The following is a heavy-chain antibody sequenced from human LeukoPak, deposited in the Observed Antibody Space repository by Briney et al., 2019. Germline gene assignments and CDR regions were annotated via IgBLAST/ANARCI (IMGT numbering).Heavy chain of an antibody. Sequence: GGSLRLSCAASGFTFGNSWVHWVRQAPGKGLVRVSLINADGSTATYADSVKGRFTISRDNARNTLSLQMNSLTIEDTAVYYRVVVVEPPDSDGFDVWGQGTMITVSS. D-gene: IGHD1-14*01. CDR2: INADGSTA. V-gene: IGHV3-74*01. J-gene: IGHJ3*01. CDR3: VVVVEPPDSDGFDV. CDR1: GFTFGNSW.